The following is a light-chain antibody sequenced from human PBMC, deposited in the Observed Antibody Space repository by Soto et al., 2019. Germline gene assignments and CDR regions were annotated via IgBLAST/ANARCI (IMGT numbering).Light chain of an antibody. CDR2: GAS. J-gene: IGKJ5*01. CDR3: QQYGSSTWT. Sequence: EIVMTQSPATLYVSPGERATLSCRASQSVSRNLAWYQQKPGQAPRLLIYGASNRATGIPDRFSGSGSGTDFTLTISRLENEDCAVYYGQQYGSSTWTFGQGTRLEIK. CDR1: QSVSRN. V-gene: IGKV3-20*01.